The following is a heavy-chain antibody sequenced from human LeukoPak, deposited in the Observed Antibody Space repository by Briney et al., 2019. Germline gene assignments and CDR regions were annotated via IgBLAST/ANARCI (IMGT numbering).Heavy chain of an antibody. V-gene: IGHV3-7*04. D-gene: IGHD3-10*01. Sequence: GESLRLSWATSVFTVTCRGRDWVRQAPGTGLERVANIKQDGTEKYYVDSVKGRFTISRDNAKNSLYLQMNSLRAEDTAVYFCARAHTRHSAVRNIWGQGTVVSVSS. CDR2: IKQDGTEK. CDR3: ARAHTRHSAVRNI. J-gene: IGHJ4*02. CDR1: VFTVTCRG.